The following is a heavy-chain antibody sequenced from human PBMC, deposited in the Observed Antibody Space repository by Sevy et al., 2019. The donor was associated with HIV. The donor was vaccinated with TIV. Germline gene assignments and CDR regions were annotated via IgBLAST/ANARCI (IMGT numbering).Heavy chain of an antibody. V-gene: IGHV3-15*01. CDR2: IKSKTDGGTT. Sequence: GGSLRLSCAASGFTFSNAWMSWVRQAPGKGLEWVGRIKSKTDGGTTDYAAPVKGRFTISRDDSKNTLYLQMNSLKTEDTDVYYCTTGESGSYYYYYGIDVWGQGTTVTVSS. J-gene: IGHJ6*02. D-gene: IGHD1-26*01. CDR3: TTGESGSYYYYYGIDV. CDR1: GFTFSNAW.